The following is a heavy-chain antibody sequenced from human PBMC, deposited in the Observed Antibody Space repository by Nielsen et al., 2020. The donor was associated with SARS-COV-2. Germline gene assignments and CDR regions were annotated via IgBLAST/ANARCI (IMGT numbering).Heavy chain of an antibody. V-gene: IGHV3-74*01. D-gene: IGHD5-18*01. CDR2: INSDGSST. CDR3: ARGKGGYSYGPVDY. CDR1: GFTFSSYE. J-gene: IGHJ4*02. Sequence: GESLKISCAASGFTFSSYEMNWVRQAPGKGLVWVSRINSDGSSTNYADSVKGRFTISRDNAKNTLCLQMNSLRAEDTAVYYCARGKGGYSYGPVDYWGQGTLVTVSS.